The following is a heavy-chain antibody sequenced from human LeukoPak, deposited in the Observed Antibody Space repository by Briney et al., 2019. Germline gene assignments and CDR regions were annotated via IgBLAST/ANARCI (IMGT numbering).Heavy chain of an antibody. J-gene: IGHJ4*02. Sequence: ASVQVSSKASGYTFTYYDIHRVRPAPGQGLEWMGWINPNSGGTNSAQKFQGRVTMTKDTSISTAYMELSRLRSDDTAVYFCARAIAVVDYWGQGTLVTVSS. D-gene: IGHD6-19*01. CDR3: ARAIAVVDY. CDR2: INPNSGGT. CDR1: GYTFTYYD. V-gene: IGHV1-2*02.